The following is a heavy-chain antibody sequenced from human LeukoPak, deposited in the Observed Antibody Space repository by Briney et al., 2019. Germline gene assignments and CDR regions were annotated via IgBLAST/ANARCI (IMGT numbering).Heavy chain of an antibody. CDR1: GGSISNYY. J-gene: IGHJ3*02. Sequence: PSETLSLTCSVSGGSISNYYWSWIRQPAGKGLEGIGRIYTSASTNYNPTLKSRVTLSVDASKNQFSLRLSSLTAADTAVYYCARGRYCSATICSGGDAFDIWGQGTVVTVSS. D-gene: IGHD5-24*01. V-gene: IGHV4-4*07. CDR3: ARGRYCSATICSGGDAFDI. CDR2: IYTSAST.